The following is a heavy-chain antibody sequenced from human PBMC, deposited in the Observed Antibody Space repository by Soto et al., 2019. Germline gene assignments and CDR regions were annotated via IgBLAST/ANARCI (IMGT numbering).Heavy chain of an antibody. CDR1: GVTFSSYA. D-gene: IGHD3-22*01. CDR3: AREVINYYDSSGYEMKRYYFDY. Sequence: QVQLVQSGAEVKKPGSSVKVSCKASGVTFSSYAISWVRQAPGQGLEWMGVIIPIFGTANYAQKFQGRVTITADKSTSTADMELSSLRSEDTAVYYCAREVINYYDSSGYEMKRYYFDYWGQGTLVTVSS. CDR2: IIPIFGTA. V-gene: IGHV1-69*06. J-gene: IGHJ4*02.